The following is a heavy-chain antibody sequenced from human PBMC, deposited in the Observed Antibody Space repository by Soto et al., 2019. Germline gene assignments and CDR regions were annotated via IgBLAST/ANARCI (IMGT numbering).Heavy chain of an antibody. D-gene: IGHD2-21*02. V-gene: IGHV3-23*01. CDR1: GFTFSSYA. CDR3: AKVMVTARHCWYGVDV. J-gene: IGHJ6*02. Sequence: DVQLLDSGGGLVQPGGSLRLSCAASGFTFSSYAMNWIRQTPGRGLEWVSGISNDGSDTYYKDSVKGRFTISRDNSQNRLYLQMNSLRAEDTAIYYCAKVMVTARHCWYGVDVWGQGTTVTVSS. CDR2: ISNDGSDT.